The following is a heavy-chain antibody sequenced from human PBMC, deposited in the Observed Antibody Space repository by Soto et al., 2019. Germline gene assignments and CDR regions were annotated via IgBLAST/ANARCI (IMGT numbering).Heavy chain of an antibody. CDR3: AGGEGDP. V-gene: IGHV4-61*03. Sequence: QVQLQESGPGLVKPSETLSLTCSVSGGSVSSGNYLWSWIRQPPGKGLEWIAYIYYNGNTKYNPSIKNRVTISIDSSNNHFSLKLTSVTAADTAVYYCAGGEGDPWGQGTQVTVCS. CDR1: GGSVSSGNYL. CDR2: IYYNGNT. D-gene: IGHD3-16*01. J-gene: IGHJ5*02.